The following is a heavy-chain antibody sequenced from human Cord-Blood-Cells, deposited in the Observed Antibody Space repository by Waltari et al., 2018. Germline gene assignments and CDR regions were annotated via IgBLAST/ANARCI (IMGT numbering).Heavy chain of an antibody. CDR3: ARGQRGWSDVATTVTPYYFDY. J-gene: IGHJ4*02. Sequence: QVQLQQWGAGLLKPSETLSLTCAVYGGSFSGYYWSWIRQPPGKGLEWIGEINHRGSTNYNPSLKSRVTISVDTSKNQFSLKLSSVTAADTAVYYCARGQRGWSDVATTVTPYYFDYWGQGTLVTVSS. V-gene: IGHV4-34*01. CDR2: INHRGST. CDR1: GGSFSGYY. D-gene: IGHD5-12*01.